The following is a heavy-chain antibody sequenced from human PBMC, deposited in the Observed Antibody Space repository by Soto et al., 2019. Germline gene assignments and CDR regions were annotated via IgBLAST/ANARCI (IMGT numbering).Heavy chain of an antibody. D-gene: IGHD2-2*01. V-gene: IGHV3-64D*06. CDR1: GFTFNTFA. CDR2: ITSTGDST. CDR3: VKTHEGFVPAAPHTYFDY. J-gene: IGHJ4*02. Sequence: GGSLRLSCSASGFTFNTFAMHWVRQAPGKGLEYISSITSTGDSTYYADSVKGRFTISRDNSKNTLYLQMSSLRAEDTAVYYCVKTHEGFVPAAPHTYFDYWGQGTLVTVSS.